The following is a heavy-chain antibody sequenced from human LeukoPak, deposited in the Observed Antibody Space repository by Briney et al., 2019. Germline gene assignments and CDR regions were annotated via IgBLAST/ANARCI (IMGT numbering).Heavy chain of an antibody. CDR3: ARVGPITIFGVVPNYYYYMDV. Sequence: ASVKVSCKASGGTFSSYAISWVRQAPGQGLEWMGGIIPIFGTANYAQKFQGRVTITTDESTSTAYMELSSLRSEDTAVYYCARVGPITIFGVVPNYYYYMDVWGKGTTVTVSS. CDR1: GGTFSSYA. D-gene: IGHD3-3*01. CDR2: IIPIFGTA. V-gene: IGHV1-69*05. J-gene: IGHJ6*03.